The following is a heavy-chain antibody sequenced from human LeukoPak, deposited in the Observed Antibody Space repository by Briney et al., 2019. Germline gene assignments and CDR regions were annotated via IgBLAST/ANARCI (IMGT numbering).Heavy chain of an antibody. CDR2: INPSGGST. CDR3: ARDLVTSGRFRSGYYRPVGY. J-gene: IGHJ4*02. CDR1: GYTFTCYY. V-gene: IGHV1-46*01. D-gene: IGHD3-22*01. Sequence: ASVKVSCKASGYTFTCYYMHWVRQAPGQGLEWMGIINPSGGSTSYAQKFQGRVTMTRDTSTSTVYMELSSLRSEDTAVYYCARDLVTSGRFRSGYYRPVGYWGQGTLVTVSS.